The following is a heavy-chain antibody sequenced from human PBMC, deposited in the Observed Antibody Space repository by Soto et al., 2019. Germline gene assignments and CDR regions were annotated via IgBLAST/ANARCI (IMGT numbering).Heavy chain of an antibody. D-gene: IGHD6-13*01. CDR3: ARDLIATSGALFDF. Sequence: ASVKVSCKASGFTFSSYVMHWVRQAPGHRLEWMGWITPGNYKTMYSQKFQGRVTITWDTSATTAYIELSSLSSEDTAVYYCARDLIATSGALFDFWGQGTLVTVS. J-gene: IGHJ4*02. CDR2: ITPGNYKT. V-gene: IGHV1-3*01. CDR1: GFTFSSYV.